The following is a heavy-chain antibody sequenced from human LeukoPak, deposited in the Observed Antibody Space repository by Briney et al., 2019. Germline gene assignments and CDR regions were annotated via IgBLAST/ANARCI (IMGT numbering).Heavy chain of an antibody. CDR3: ARVRGAISYSDY. V-gene: IGHV3-21*01. CDR1: GFTFSTYS. CDR2: ISSSGDFI. J-gene: IGHJ4*02. Sequence: GGSLRLSCAASGFTFSTYSMNWVRQAPGKGLEWXSSISSSGDFIYYADSVKGRFTISRDNAENSLYLQMNSLRAEDTAVYYCARVRGAISYSDYWGQGTLVTVSS. D-gene: IGHD3-3*01.